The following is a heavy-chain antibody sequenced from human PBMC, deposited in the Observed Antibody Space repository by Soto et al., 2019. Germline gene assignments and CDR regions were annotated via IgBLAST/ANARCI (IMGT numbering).Heavy chain of an antibody. Sequence: QVQLVQSGAEVTKPGSSVKVSCKASGGTFSSYTISWVRQAPGQGLEWMGRIILILGIANYAQKFQGRVTLTANKSTTTAYMELSSLSSEDTAVYYCAREGPSAAGKGSDYWGQGTLVTVSS. CDR1: GGTFSSYT. J-gene: IGHJ4*02. V-gene: IGHV1-69*08. CDR3: AREGPSAAGKGSDY. CDR2: IILILGIA. D-gene: IGHD6-13*01.